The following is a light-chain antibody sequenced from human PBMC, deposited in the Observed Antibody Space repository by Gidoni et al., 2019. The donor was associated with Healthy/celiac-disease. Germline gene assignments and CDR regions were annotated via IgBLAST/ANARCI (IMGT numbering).Light chain of an antibody. V-gene: IGLV2-14*03. CDR2: DVS. J-gene: IGLJ1*01. CDR3: SSYTSSNTLV. CDR1: SSDVGDNNY. Sequence: QSALTQPASVSGSPGQPITISCTGTSSDVGDNNYVSWYQQHPGKAPKLMIYDVSNRPSGVSNRFSGSKSGNTASLTISGLQTEDEADYYCSSYTSSNTLVFGTGTKVTVL.